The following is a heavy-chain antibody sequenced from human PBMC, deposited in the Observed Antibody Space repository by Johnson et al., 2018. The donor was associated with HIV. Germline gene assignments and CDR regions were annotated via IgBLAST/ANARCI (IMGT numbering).Heavy chain of an antibody. V-gene: IGHV3-66*01. CDR3: ARATTPHDAFDI. CDR1: GFIFDEYD. J-gene: IGHJ3*02. Sequence: VQLVESGGGVARPGGSLRLSCEGSGFIFDEYDMSWVRQTPGKGLEWVSVIYSGGSTYYADSVKGRFTISRDNSKDTLYLQMNSLIAEDTAVYYCARATTPHDAFDIWGQGTMVTVSS. CDR2: IYSGGST. D-gene: IGHD1-1*01.